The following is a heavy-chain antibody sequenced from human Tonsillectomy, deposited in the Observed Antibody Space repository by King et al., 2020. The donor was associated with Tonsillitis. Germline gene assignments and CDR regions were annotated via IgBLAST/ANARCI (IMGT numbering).Heavy chain of an antibody. Sequence: VQLQESGPGLVKPSETLSLTCTVSGGSISSYYCSWIRQPPGKGLEWIGYIYYSGSTYYNPSLKSRVTISVDTSKNQFSLKLSSVTATDTALYYCARSGERDLAFGNWGQGTLVTVSS. V-gene: IGHV4-59*01. CDR1: GGSISSYY. D-gene: IGHD3-10*01. CDR3: ARSGERDLAFGN. J-gene: IGHJ4*02. CDR2: IYYSGST.